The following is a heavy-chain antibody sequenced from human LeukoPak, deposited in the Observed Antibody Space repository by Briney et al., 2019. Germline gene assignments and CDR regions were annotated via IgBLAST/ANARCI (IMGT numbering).Heavy chain of an antibody. CDR3: ARGRGSSSWYRY. V-gene: IGHV4-30-2*01. D-gene: IGHD6-13*01. CDR2: IYHSGST. CDR1: GVSISSGGYS. J-gene: IGHJ4*02. Sequence: SETLSLTCAVSGVSISSGGYSWSWIRQPPGKGLEWIGYIYHSGSTYYNPSLKSRVTISVDTSKNQFPLKLSSVTAADTAVYYCARGRGSSSWYRYWGQGTLVTVSS.